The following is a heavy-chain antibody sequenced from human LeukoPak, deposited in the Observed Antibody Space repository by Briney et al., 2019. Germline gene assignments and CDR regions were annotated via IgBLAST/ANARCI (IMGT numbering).Heavy chain of an antibody. CDR1: GYTFTSYD. J-gene: IGHJ4*02. Sequence: ASVKVSCKASGYTFTSYDINWVRQATGQGLEWMGWMNPNSGNTGYAQKFQGRVTMTRNTSISTAYMELSSLRSEDTAVYYRAPKGLYCSSTSCLNSGYWGQGTLVTVSS. D-gene: IGHD2-2*01. CDR3: APKGLYCSSTSCLNSGY. CDR2: MNPNSGNT. V-gene: IGHV1-8*01.